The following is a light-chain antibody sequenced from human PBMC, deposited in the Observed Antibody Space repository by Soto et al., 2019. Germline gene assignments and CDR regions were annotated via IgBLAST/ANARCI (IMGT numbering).Light chain of an antibody. V-gene: IGLV2-14*01. CDR2: DVN. CDR1: SSDVGGYNY. CDR3: TSYTSRDTGL. J-gene: IGLJ1*01. Sequence: QSALTQPASVSGSPGQSITISCTGTSSDVGGYNYVSWYQQHPGKAPKLMIYDVNNRPAGVSDRFSGSNSGNTVPLTISGPQAEDQADYYSTSYTSRDTGLVGTRTKVTVL.